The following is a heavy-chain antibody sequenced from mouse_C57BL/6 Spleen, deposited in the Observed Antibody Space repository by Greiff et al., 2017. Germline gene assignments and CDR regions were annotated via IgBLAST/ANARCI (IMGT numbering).Heavy chain of an antibody. CDR2: IFPGSGST. CDR3: AGGDSSGYGFAY. J-gene: IGHJ3*01. Sequence: VKLMESGPELVKPGASVKISCKASGYTFTDYYINWVKQRPGQGLEWIGWIFPGSGSTYYNEKFKGKATLTVDKSSSTAYMLLSSLTSEDSAVYFCAGGDSSGYGFAYWGQGTLVTVSA. V-gene: IGHV1-75*01. D-gene: IGHD3-2*02. CDR1: GYTFTDYY.